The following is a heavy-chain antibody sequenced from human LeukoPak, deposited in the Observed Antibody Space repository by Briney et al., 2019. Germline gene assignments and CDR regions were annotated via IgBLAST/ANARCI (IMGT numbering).Heavy chain of an antibody. CDR2: IIPIFGTA. V-gene: IGHV1-69*13. CDR1: GGTFSSYA. D-gene: IGHD4-23*01. Sequence: GASVKVSCKASGGTFSSYAISWVRQAPGQGLEWMGGIIPIFGTANYAQKFQGRVTITADESTSTAYMELSSLRSEDTAVYYCASGPDYGGNSLWGQGTLVTVSS. CDR3: ASGPDYGGNSL. J-gene: IGHJ4*02.